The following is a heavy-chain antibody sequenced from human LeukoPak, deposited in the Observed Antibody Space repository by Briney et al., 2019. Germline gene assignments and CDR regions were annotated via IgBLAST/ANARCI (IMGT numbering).Heavy chain of an antibody. J-gene: IGHJ4*02. CDR2: IEGKSGYKT. CDR3: VTPQHQVASKGF. CDR1: GLIFSAYA. V-gene: IGHV3-23*01. D-gene: IGHD5-12*01. Sequence: GGSLRLSCTASGLIFSAYAISWVRQAPGKGLQWISGIEGKSGYKTYYADSVKGRFTISRDNSKSTVYLQMNSLTAEDTAVYHCVTPQHQVASKGFWGQGTLVTVSS.